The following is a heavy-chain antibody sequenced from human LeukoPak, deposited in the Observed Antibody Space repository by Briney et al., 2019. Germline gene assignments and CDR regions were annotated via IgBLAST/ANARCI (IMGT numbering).Heavy chain of an antibody. Sequence: GGSLRLSCAASGFTFSSYAMSWVRQAPGKGLEWVSAISGRGGSTYYADSVKGRFTISRDNSKNTLYLQMNSLRAEDTAVYYCAKVARGWGYDFWSGYPSHYYYYMDVWGKGTTVTVSS. CDR2: ISGRGGST. CDR1: GFTFSSYA. J-gene: IGHJ6*03. D-gene: IGHD3-3*01. CDR3: AKVARGWGYDFWSGYPSHYYYYMDV. V-gene: IGHV3-23*01.